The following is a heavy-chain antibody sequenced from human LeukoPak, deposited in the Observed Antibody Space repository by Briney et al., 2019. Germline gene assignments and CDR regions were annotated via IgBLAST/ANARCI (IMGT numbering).Heavy chain of an antibody. V-gene: IGHV1-2*02. Sequence: ASVKVSCKASGYTLTGYYMHWVRQAPGQGLEWMGWINPNSGGTNYAQKFQGRVTMTRDTSISTAYMELSRLRSDDTAVYYCARCRIVGANWFDPWGQGTLVTVSS. CDR1: GYTLTGYY. J-gene: IGHJ5*02. D-gene: IGHD1-26*01. CDR2: INPNSGGT. CDR3: ARCRIVGANWFDP.